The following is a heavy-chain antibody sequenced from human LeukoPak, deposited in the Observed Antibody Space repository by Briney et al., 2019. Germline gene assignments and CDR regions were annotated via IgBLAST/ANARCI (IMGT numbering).Heavy chain of an antibody. Sequence: SETLSLTCAVYGGSFSGYYWSWIRQPPGKGLEWIGEINYSGSTNYNPSLKSRVTISVDTSKNQFSPKLSSVTAADTAVYYCARGRRVRGVVIDYWGQGALVTVSS. V-gene: IGHV4-34*01. CDR1: GGSFSGYY. J-gene: IGHJ4*02. CDR2: INYSGST. CDR3: ARGRRVRGVVIDY. D-gene: IGHD3-10*01.